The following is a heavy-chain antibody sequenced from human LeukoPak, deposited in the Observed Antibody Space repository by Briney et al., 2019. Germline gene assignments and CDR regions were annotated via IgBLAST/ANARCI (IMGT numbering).Heavy chain of an antibody. CDR2: ISAYNGNT. V-gene: IGHV1-18*01. J-gene: IGHJ6*03. Sequence: ASVKVSCKASGYTFTSYGISWVRQAPGQGLEWMGWISAYNGNTNYAQKLQGRVTMTTDTSTSTAYMELRSLRSDDTAVYYCARSRATGTTGYYYMDVWGKATTVTVSS. CDR1: GYTFTSYG. D-gene: IGHD1-7*01. CDR3: ARSRATGTTGYYYMDV.